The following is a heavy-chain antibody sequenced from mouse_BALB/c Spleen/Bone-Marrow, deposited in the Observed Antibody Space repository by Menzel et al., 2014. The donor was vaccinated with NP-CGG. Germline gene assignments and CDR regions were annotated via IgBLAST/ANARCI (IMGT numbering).Heavy chain of an antibody. CDR2: INNGGGST. Sequence: DVKLVESGGGLVEPGGPLKLSCAASGFTFIAYTMSWVRQTPEKRLEWVAYINNGGGSTYYPDTVKGRFTISRDNAKNTLYLQMSSLKSEDTAMYYCARHGEERPVLAMDYWGQGTSVTVSS. J-gene: IGHJ4*01. CDR1: GFTFIAYT. D-gene: IGHD2-14*01. CDR3: ARHGEERPVLAMDY. V-gene: IGHV5-12-2*01.